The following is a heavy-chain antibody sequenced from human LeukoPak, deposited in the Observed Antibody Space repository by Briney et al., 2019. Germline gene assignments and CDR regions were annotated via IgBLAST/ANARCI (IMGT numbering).Heavy chain of an antibody. CDR2: ISSSSSYI. V-gene: IGHV3-21*01. CDR1: GFTFSSYS. CDR3: ARDYYDSSGYYYPCFDY. Sequence: GGSLRLSCAASGFTFSSYSMNWVRQAPGKGLEWVSSISSSSSYIYYADSVKGRFTISRDNAKNSLYLQMNSLRAEDTPVYYCARDYYDSSGYYYPCFDYWGQGTLVTVSS. D-gene: IGHD3-22*01. J-gene: IGHJ4*02.